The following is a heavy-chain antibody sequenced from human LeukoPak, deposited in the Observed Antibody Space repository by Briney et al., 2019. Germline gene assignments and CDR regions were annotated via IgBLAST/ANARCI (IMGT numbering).Heavy chain of an antibody. CDR3: ARSGSRPY. CDR1: GFTFSSYA. J-gene: IGHJ4*02. V-gene: IGHV3-64*01. Sequence: PGGSLRLSCAAPGFTFSSYAMHWVRQAPGKGLEYVSTISSNGGSTYYANSVKGRFTISRDNSKNTLYLQMGSLRAEDMAVYYCARSGSRPYWGQGTLVTVSS. CDR2: ISSNGGST.